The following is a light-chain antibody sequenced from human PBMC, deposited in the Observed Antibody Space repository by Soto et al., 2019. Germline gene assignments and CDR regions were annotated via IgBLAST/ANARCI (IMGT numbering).Light chain of an antibody. CDR2: ENN. V-gene: IGLV1-51*02. CDR3: GTWNSSLSAGWL. Sequence: QSVLTQPPSVSAAPGQKVTISCSGSSSNIGNNYVSWYQQLPGTAPKLLIYENNKRPSGIPDRFSGSNSGTSATLGITGLQTGEEGDYYCGTWNSSLSAGWLFGGGTKLTVL. CDR1: SSNIGNNY. J-gene: IGLJ3*02.